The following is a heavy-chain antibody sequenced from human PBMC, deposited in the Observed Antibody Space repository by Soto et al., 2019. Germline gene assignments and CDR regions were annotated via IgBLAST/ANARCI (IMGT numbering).Heavy chain of an antibody. CDR2: INHSGNT. V-gene: IGHV4-34*01. J-gene: IGHJ6*02. CDR3: ARDKGYCSSTSCHTSRYCYYGMDV. CDR1: GGSFSGYY. D-gene: IGHD2-2*01. Sequence: QVQLQQWGAGLLKPSETLSLTCAVYGGSFSGYYWSWIRQPPGKGLEWIGEINHSGNTNYNPSLKSRVPLSIDTSKNHFSLKLSSVAAADTAVYYCARDKGYCSSTSCHTSRYCYYGMDVWGQGTTVTVSS.